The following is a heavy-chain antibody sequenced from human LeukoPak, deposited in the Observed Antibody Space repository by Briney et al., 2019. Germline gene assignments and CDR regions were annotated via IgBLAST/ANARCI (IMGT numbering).Heavy chain of an antibody. CDR3: ARDLFDF. CDR1: GFSFSTYA. V-gene: IGHV3-30*04. CDR2: VSSDGNNK. J-gene: IGHJ4*02. Sequence: GGSLRLSFAASGFSFSTYAMHWARKAPGKGLEWVAAVSSDGNNKYNADSVKGRFTISRDNSKNTLSLQMNSLRDGDTAVYYCARDLFDFGDQGTLVTVSS.